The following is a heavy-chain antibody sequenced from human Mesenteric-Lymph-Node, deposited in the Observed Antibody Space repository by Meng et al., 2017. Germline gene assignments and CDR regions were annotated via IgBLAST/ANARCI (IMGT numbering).Heavy chain of an antibody. J-gene: IGHJ6*02. CDR2: IYYSGST. CDR3: ARERDYGDSPYYYYYGMDV. V-gene: IGHV4-31*03. Sequence: SETLSLTCTVSGGSISSGGYYWSWIRQHPGKGLEWIGYIYYSGSTYYNPSLKSRVTISVDTSKNQFSLKLSSVTAADTAVYYCARERDYGDSPYYYYYGMDVWGQGTTVTVSS. D-gene: IGHD4-17*01. CDR1: GGSISSGGYY.